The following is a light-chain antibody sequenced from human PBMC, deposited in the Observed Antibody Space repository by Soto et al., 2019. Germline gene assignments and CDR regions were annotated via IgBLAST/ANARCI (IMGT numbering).Light chain of an antibody. CDR2: ATS. Sequence: AIRMTQSPSSLSASTGARVTITCRASQGISSYLAWFQQKPGRPPKLMMSATSTLQSDVPSRFSGSGSGTDCTLTIGCLQSEDLATYYCQQYYTYPWTFGQGTKVDIK. CDR1: QGISSY. J-gene: IGKJ1*01. V-gene: IGKV1-8*01. CDR3: QQYYTYPWT.